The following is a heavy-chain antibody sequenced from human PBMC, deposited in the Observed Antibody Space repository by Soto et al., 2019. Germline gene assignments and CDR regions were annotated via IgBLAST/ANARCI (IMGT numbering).Heavy chain of an antibody. CDR1: GGSISSSSYY. V-gene: IGHV4-39*01. J-gene: IGHJ5*02. CDR3: ARQHLLYYDILTGYYKYNWFDP. D-gene: IGHD3-9*01. Sequence: KPSETLSLTCTVSGGSISSSSYYWGWIRQPPGKGLEWIGSIYYSGSTYYNPSLKSRVTISVDTSKNQFSLKLSSVTAADTAVYYCARQHLLYYDILTGYYKYNWFDPWGQGTLVTVSS. CDR2: IYYSGST.